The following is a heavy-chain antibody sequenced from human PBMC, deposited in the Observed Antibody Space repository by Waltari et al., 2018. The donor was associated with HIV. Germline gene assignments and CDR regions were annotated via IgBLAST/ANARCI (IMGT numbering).Heavy chain of an antibody. D-gene: IGHD3-10*01. J-gene: IGHJ3*02. CDR3: AKEGSGSYIAFDI. CDR2: ISGSGGST. Sequence: EVQLVESGGGLVQPGWSLRLSCAASGFPFSSYAMRWVRQAPGKGLEWVSAISGSGGSTYYADSVKGRFTISRDNSKNTLYLQMNSLRAEDTAVYYCAKEGSGSYIAFDIWGQGTMVTVSS. CDR1: GFPFSSYA. V-gene: IGHV3-23*04.